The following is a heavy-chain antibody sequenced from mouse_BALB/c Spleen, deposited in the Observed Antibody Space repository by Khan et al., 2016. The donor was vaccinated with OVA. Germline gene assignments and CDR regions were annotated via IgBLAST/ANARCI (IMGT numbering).Heavy chain of an antibody. V-gene: IGHV9-4*02. CDR3: AGGGAAYYRNDGGAMEY. Sequence: QIQLVQSGPELKKPGETVRISCKASGYTFTTAGIQWVQKMPGKGLKWIGWINTHSGVPKYAEDFKGRVAFSVDISANTAYLQLTNLKYEDTATYCCAGGGAAYYRNDGGAMEYWGQGTSVTVSS. J-gene: IGHJ4*01. CDR1: GYTFTTAG. D-gene: IGHD2-5*01. CDR2: INTHSGVP.